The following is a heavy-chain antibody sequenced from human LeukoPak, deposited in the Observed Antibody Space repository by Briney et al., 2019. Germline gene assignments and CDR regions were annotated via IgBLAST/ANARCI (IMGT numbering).Heavy chain of an antibody. J-gene: IGHJ4*02. CDR3: AGKPSDHGNFRFKY. Sequence: SETLSLTCIPSGDSTNTYFWSWFRQPPGKGLEWIGYIYYTGATNYNPSLTRRGTISVYTSKNQFSLRLSSLTAAYTAGAYCAGKPSDHGNFRFKYGGKGALVTVS. D-gene: IGHD4-11*01. CDR1: GDSTNTYF. V-gene: IGHV4-59*01. CDR2: IYYTGAT.